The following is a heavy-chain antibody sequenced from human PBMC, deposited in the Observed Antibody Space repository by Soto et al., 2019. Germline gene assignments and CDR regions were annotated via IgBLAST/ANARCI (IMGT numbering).Heavy chain of an antibody. Sequence: SETLSLTCTVSGGSISSSSYYWGWIRQPPGKGLEWIGSIYYSVSTYYNPSLKSRVTISVDTSKNQFSLKLSSVTAADTAVYYCARLTIFGVVSNFDYWGQGTLVTVSS. J-gene: IGHJ4*02. CDR3: ARLTIFGVVSNFDY. CDR1: GGSISSSSYY. D-gene: IGHD3-3*01. CDR2: IYYSVST. V-gene: IGHV4-39*01.